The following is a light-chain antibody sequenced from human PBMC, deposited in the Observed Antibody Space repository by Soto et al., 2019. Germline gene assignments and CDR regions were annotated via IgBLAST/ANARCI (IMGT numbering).Light chain of an antibody. J-gene: IGKJ5*01. V-gene: IGKV1-33*01. Sequence: DIQMTQSPSSLSASVGDRVTITCRASQDISNYLNWYQQRPGKAPKLLIYDASNLERGVPSRFSGTRSGTNFTFAITSLQPEDVATYYCRQSDSLPITFGQGTRLEI. CDR1: QDISNY. CDR2: DAS. CDR3: RQSDSLPIT.